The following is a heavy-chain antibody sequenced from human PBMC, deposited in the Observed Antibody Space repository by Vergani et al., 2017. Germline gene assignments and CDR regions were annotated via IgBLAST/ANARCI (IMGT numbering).Heavy chain of an antibody. Sequence: QVQLVQSGAEVKKPGASVKVSCKVSGYTLTELSMHWVRQAPGKGLEWMGGFDPEDGETIYAQKFQGRVTMTEDTSTDTAYMELSSLRSEDTAVYYCASSYCSGGSCYSRGTAYWYFDLWGRGTLVTVSS. CDR1: GYTLTELS. CDR3: ASSYCSGGSCYSRGTAYWYFDL. J-gene: IGHJ2*01. D-gene: IGHD2-15*01. CDR2: FDPEDGET. V-gene: IGHV1-24*01.